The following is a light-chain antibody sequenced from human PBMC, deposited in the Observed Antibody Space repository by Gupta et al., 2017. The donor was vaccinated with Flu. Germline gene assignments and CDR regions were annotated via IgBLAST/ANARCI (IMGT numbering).Light chain of an antibody. CDR2: WAS. CDR1: QSVLYSSNNKNY. Sequence: DIVMTQSPYSLAVSLGERATINCKSSQSVLYSSNNKNYLAWYQQKPGQPPKLLIYWASTRESGVPDRFSGSGSGTDFTLTISSLQAEDVAVYYCQQDDSTPHTFGQGTKLEIK. V-gene: IGKV4-1*01. CDR3: QQDDSTPHT. J-gene: IGKJ2*01.